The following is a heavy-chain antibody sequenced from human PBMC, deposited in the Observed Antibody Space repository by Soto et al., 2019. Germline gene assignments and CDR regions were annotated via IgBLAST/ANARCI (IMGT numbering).Heavy chain of an antibody. J-gene: IGHJ4*02. V-gene: IGHV3-33*06. Sequence: GGSLRLSCAASGFTFSSYGMHWVRQAPGKGLEWVAVIWYDGSNKYYADSVKGRFTISRDNSKNTLYLQMNSLRAEDTAVYYCAKDLCGYSGYDRRQDYWGQGTLVTVSS. CDR2: IWYDGSNK. CDR3: AKDLCGYSGYDRRQDY. CDR1: GFTFSSYG. D-gene: IGHD5-12*01.